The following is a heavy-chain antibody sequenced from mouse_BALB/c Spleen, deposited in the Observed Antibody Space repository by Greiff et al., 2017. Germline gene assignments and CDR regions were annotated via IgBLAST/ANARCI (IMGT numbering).Heavy chain of an antibody. CDR2: ISDGGSYT. CDR1: GFTFSDYY. CDR3: ARGGGGNDAMDY. D-gene: IGHD2-1*01. Sequence: EVMLVESGGGLVKPGGSLKLSCAASGFTFSDYYMYWVRQTPEKRLEWVATISDGGSYTYYPDSVKGRFTISRDNAKNNLYLQMSSLKSEDTAMYYCARGGGGNDAMDYWGQGTSVTVSS. V-gene: IGHV5-4*02. J-gene: IGHJ4*01.